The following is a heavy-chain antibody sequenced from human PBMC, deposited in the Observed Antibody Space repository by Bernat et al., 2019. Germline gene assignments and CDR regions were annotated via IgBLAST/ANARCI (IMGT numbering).Heavy chain of an antibody. CDR3: ARLVERTERRFDY. J-gene: IGHJ4*02. CDR1: GFTFSSYS. CDR2: ISSSSSYI. Sequence: EVQLVESGGGLVKPGGSLRLSCAASGFTFSSYSMNWVRQAPGKGLEWVSSISSSSSYIYYADSVKGQFTISRDNAKNSLYLQMNSLRAEDTAVYYCARLVERTERRFDYWGQGTLVTVSS. D-gene: IGHD1-1*01. V-gene: IGHV3-21*01.